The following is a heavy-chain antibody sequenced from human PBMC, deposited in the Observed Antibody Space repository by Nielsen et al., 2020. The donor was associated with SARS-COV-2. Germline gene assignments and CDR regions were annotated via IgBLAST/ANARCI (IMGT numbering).Heavy chain of an antibody. D-gene: IGHD3-22*01. J-gene: IGHJ4*02. CDR3: AREMDSSGPKSPSTFDY. CDR2: INAYNGNT. Sequence: ASVKVSCKASGYTFTSYGISWVRQAPGQGLEWMGWINAYNGNTNYAQKLQGRVTMTTDTSTSTAYMELRSLRSDDTAVYYCAREMDSSGPKSPSTFDYWGQGTLVTVSS. CDR1: GYTFTSYG. V-gene: IGHV1-18*01.